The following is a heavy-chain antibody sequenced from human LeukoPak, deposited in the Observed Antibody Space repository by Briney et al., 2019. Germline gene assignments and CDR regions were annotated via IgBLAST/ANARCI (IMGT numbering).Heavy chain of an antibody. CDR1: GFTFSSYA. CDR3: ARDKSSGYYYFDY. CDR2: ISYDGSNK. D-gene: IGHD3-22*01. Sequence: GGSLRLSCAASGFTFSSYAMHWVRQAPGKGLVWVAVISYDGSNKYYADSVKGRFTISRDNSKNTLYLQMNSLRAEDTAVYYCARDKSSGYYYFDYWGQGTLVTVSS. J-gene: IGHJ4*02. V-gene: IGHV3-30-3*01.